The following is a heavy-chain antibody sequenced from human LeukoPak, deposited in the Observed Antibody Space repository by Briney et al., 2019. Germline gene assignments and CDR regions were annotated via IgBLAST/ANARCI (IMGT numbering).Heavy chain of an antibody. D-gene: IGHD5-12*01. J-gene: IGHJ4*02. Sequence: SETLSLTCTVSGGSISSSSYYWGWIRQPPGKGLEWIGSIYYSGSSYYNPSLKSRVTISVDTSKNQFSLKLSSVTAADTAVYYCARGPSVVATGYFDYWGQGTLVTVSS. V-gene: IGHV4-39*07. CDR3: ARGPSVVATGYFDY. CDR1: GGSISSSSYY. CDR2: IYYSGSS.